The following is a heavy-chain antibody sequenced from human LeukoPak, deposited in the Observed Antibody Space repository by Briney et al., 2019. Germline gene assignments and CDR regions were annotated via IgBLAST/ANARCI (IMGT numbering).Heavy chain of an antibody. Sequence: PSETLPLTRVVYGWTYSGHHWPEIRQPPGKGLEWIGEINHSGSTTYNPSLNSRVTISVDTSKNQFSLRLSSVTAADTAVYYCARPRYGSWSHDSWGQGTLVTVSS. CDR1: GWTYSGHH. D-gene: IGHD3-10*01. CDR2: INHSGST. CDR3: ARPRYGSWSHDS. V-gene: IGHV4-34*01. J-gene: IGHJ4*02.